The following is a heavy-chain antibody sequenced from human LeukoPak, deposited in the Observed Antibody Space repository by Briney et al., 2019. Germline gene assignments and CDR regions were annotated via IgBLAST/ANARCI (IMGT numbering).Heavy chain of an antibody. J-gene: IGHJ4*02. CDR1: GGSISSHY. CDR2: IYHSGST. Sequence: SETLSLTCTVSGGSISSHYWSWIRQPPGKGLEWIGRIYHSGSTYYNPSLKSRVTISVDTSKNQFSLKLSSVTAADTAVYYCARADSSGSSYFDYWGQGTLVTVSS. CDR3: ARADSSGSSYFDY. D-gene: IGHD3-22*01. V-gene: IGHV4-59*08.